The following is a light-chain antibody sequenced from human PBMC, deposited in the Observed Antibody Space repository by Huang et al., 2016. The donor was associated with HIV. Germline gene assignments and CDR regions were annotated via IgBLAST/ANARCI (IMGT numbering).Light chain of an antibody. CDR1: QSLLHTDGKTY. Sequence: DVVMTQTPVSLSVTPGQAASISGKSSQSLLHTDGKTYLYWFLQKPGQSPQLLIYEVSRRFAGVPDRFRGSGSGTTVTLIISRVEAEDVGIYFCMQGTHLPLTFGGGTKVEIK. CDR2: EVS. J-gene: IGKJ4*01. V-gene: IGKV2-29*02. CDR3: MQGTHLPLT.